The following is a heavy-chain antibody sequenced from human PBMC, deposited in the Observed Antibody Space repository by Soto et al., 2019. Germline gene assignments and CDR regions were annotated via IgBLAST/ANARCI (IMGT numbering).Heavy chain of an antibody. D-gene: IGHD3-10*01. CDR1: GFTFSSYA. CDR3: AREYHTMVRVVIRDNWFDP. J-gene: IGHJ5*02. Sequence: QVQLVESGGGVVQPGRSLRLSCAASGFTFSSYAMHWVRQAPGKGLEWVAVISYDGSNKYYADSVKGRFTISRDNSKNTLYLQMNSLRAEDTAVYYCAREYHTMVRVVIRDNWFDPWGQGTLVTVSS. CDR2: ISYDGSNK. V-gene: IGHV3-30-3*01.